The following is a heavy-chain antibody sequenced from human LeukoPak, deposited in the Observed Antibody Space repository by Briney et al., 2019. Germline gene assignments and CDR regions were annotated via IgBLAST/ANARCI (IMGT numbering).Heavy chain of an antibody. CDR2: IRRRSRSYTT. D-gene: IGHD3-16*01. J-gene: IGHJ3*02. CDR1: GVIFSDDI. Sequence: GGTLRLSCAVSGVIFSDDIFDCGCEAPGEGGGRGGRIRRRSRSYTTEYAASVKGRFINTRENTKNSVYRHMNTLRTGGRTVVHCSRDGGLTDDSAFDIWGQGTTVTVSS. V-gene: IGHV3-72*01. CDR3: SRDGGLTDDSAFDI.